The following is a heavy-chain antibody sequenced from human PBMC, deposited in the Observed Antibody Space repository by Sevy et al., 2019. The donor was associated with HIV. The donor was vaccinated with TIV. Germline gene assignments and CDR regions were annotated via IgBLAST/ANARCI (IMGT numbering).Heavy chain of an antibody. J-gene: IGHJ6*02. D-gene: IGHD1-20*01. Sequence: SETLSLTCTVSGGSISSGDYYWSWIRQPPGKGLEWIGYIYYSGSTYYNPSLKSRVTISVDTSKNQFFLKLSSVTAADTAVYYCARDRYNWNYYYYGMDVWGQGTTVTVSS. CDR2: IYYSGST. CDR1: GGSISSGDYY. CDR3: ARDRYNWNYYYYGMDV. V-gene: IGHV4-30-4*01.